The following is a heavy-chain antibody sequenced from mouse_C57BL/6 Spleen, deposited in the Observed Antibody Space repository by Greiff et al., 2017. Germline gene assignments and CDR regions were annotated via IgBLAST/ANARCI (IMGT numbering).Heavy chain of an antibody. V-gene: IGHV1-64*01. CDR2: IHPNSGST. D-gene: IGHD1-1*01. CDR1: GYTFTSYW. Sequence: QVQLQQPGAELVKPGASVKLSCKASGYTFTSYWMHWVKQRPGQGLAWIGMIHPNSGSTNYNEKFKSKATLTVDKSSSTAYMQLSSLTSEDSAVYYCASLYYGSSYWYFDVWGTGTTVTVSS. J-gene: IGHJ1*03. CDR3: ASLYYGSSYWYFDV.